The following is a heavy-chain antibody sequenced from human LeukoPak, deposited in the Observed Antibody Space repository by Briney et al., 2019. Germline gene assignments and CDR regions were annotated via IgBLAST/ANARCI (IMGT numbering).Heavy chain of an antibody. Sequence: PSETLSLTCTVSGGSISSYYWSWIRQPPGKGLEWIGYIYYSGSTNYNPSLKSRVTISVDTSKNQFSLKLSSVTAAGTAVYYCARPDTNYGAGAFDIWGQGTMVTVSS. V-gene: IGHV4-59*08. J-gene: IGHJ3*02. CDR2: IYYSGST. D-gene: IGHD4/OR15-4a*01. CDR1: GGSISSYY. CDR3: ARPDTNYGAGAFDI.